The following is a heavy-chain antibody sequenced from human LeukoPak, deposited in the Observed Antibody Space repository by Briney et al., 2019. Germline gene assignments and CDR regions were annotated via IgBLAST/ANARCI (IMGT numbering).Heavy chain of an antibody. V-gene: IGHV4-31*11. Sequence: SGTLSLTCAVSGGSISSSNWWSWIRQHPGKGLEWIGYIYYSGSTYYNPSLKSRVTISVDTSKNQFSLKLSSVTAADTAVYYCARVGGYYYDSSGYYYDYWGQGTLVTVSS. CDR3: ARVGGYYYDSSGYYYDY. D-gene: IGHD3-22*01. J-gene: IGHJ4*02. CDR2: IYYSGST. CDR1: GGSISSSNW.